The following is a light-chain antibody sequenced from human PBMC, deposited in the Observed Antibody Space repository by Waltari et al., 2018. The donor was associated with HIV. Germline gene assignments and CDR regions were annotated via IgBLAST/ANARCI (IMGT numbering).Light chain of an antibody. V-gene: IGLV2-14*01. J-gene: IGLJ1*01. CDR3: SSYTSTSTGV. CDR2: EVS. CDR1: SSDVGGYNY. Sequence: QSALTQPASVSGSPGQSITISCTGTSSDVGGYNYVSWYQQHPGKAPKFMIYEVSNWPSGVSKRFSGSKSGNTASLTISGLQAEDEADYYCSSYTSTSTGVFGTGTKVTVL.